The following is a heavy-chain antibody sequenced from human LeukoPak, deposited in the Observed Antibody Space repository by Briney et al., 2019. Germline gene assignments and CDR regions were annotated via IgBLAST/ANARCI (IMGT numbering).Heavy chain of an antibody. CDR2: IRGSGGST. J-gene: IGHJ4*02. CDR3: AKDAPVNIVVVPAANS. CDR1: GFTFSSYA. V-gene: IGHV3-23*01. Sequence: GGSLRLSCAASGFTFSSYAMSWVRQAPGKGLEWVSAIRGSGGSTYSADSVKGRFTISRDNSKNTLYLQMNSLRAEDTAVYYCAKDAPVNIVVVPAANSWGQGTLVTVSS. D-gene: IGHD2-2*01.